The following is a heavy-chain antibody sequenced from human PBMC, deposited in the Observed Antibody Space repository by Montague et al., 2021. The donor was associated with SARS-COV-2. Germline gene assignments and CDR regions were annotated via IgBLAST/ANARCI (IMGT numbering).Heavy chain of an antibody. CDR3: AREQDWASHFDL. V-gene: IGHV4-59*02. D-gene: IGHD3/OR15-3a*01. CDR1: GDSVDSDC. CDR2: IHYTGST. J-gene: IGHJ4*02. Sequence: SETLSLTCTVSGDSVDSDCWSWVRQPPGERLEWIGHIHYTGSTEYNPSLKSQASISADASKNSLSLSLASVTAADTAVYCCAREQDWASHFDLWGQGILVTVSS.